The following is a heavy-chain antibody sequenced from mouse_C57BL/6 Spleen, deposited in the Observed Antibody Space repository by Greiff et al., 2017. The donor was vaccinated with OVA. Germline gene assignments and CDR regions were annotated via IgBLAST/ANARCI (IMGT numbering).Heavy chain of an antibody. CDR3: ARQGYGTPYYFDY. CDR1: GYTFTSYW. D-gene: IGHD1-1*01. J-gene: IGHJ2*01. Sequence: QVQLQQSGAELVKPGASVKLSCKASGYTFTSYWMHWVKQRPGQGLEWIGMIHPNSGSTNYNEKFKSKATLTVDKSSSTAYMQLSSLTSEDSAVYYCARQGYGTPYYFDYWGQGTTLTVSS. CDR2: IHPNSGST. V-gene: IGHV1-64*01.